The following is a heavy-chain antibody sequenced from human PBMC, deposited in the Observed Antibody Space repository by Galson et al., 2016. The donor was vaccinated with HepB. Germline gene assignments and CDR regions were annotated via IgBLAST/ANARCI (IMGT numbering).Heavy chain of an antibody. CDR1: GFAVGRDY. J-gene: IGHJ4*02. D-gene: IGHD3-16*01. V-gene: IGHV3-53*01. CDR2: ITLSGDAT. CDR3: GKHWGFDY. Sequence: SLRLSCAVSGFAVGRDYMSWVRQAPGRGLEWVSGITLSGDATHYADFVKGRFTISRDNSKNTLYLYMKNLTAGDTAIYYCGKHWGFDYWGQGALVTVSS.